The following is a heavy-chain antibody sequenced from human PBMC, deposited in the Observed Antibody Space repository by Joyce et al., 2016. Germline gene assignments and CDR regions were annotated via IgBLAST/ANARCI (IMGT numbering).Heavy chain of an antibody. Sequence: QVQLVQSGAEVKKPGSSVKVSCRASGGPFSNYAIGWLRQAPGQGREWMGGIITLFATTEDAQHLQRKAATTADESTGTAYIELSSLRSAETAVYYCAREGGDYVTHSFDLWGRGTLVTVSS. V-gene: IGHV1-69*01. CDR3: AREGGDYVTHSFDL. CDR1: GGPFSNYA. D-gene: IGHD4-17*01. CDR2: IITLFATT. J-gene: IGHJ2*01.